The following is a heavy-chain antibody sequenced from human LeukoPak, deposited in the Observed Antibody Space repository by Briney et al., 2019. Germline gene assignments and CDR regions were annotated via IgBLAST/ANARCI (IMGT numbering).Heavy chain of an antibody. D-gene: IGHD6-13*01. J-gene: IGHJ4*02. V-gene: IGHV3-9*01. CDR2: ISWNSGSK. CDR1: GFTFDDYA. Sequence: GRSLRLSCAASGFTFDDYAMHWVRQTPGKGLEYVSGISWNSGSKVYVDSVKGRFTISRDNAKNSLYLQMNSLRAEDTAFYYCTKGAPQASSSWPFDYWGQGTLVTVSS. CDR3: TKGAPQASSSWPFDY.